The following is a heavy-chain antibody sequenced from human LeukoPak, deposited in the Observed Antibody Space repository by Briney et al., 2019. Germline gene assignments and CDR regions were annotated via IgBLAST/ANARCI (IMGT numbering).Heavy chain of an antibody. CDR3: ARGTAAEAGIDY. CDR2: IDSDGSST. V-gene: IGHV3-74*01. D-gene: IGHD6-13*01. J-gene: IGHJ4*02. CDR1: GFTFSSYW. Sequence: PGGSLRLSCAASGFTFSSYWMHWVRQAPGKGLVWVSYIDSDGSSTTYGDPAKGRFTISRDNAKNTLYLQMSSLRVDDTAVYYCARGTAAEAGIDYWGQGTLVTVSS.